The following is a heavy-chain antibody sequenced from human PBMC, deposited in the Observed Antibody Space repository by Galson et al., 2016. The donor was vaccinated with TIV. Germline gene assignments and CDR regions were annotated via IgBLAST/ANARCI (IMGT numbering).Heavy chain of an antibody. V-gene: IGHV4-59*01. CDR3: ARDEGWSYFDL. D-gene: IGHD6-19*01. Sequence: QVQVQESGPGLVRPSETLSLTCRVSGGSLKNYYWSWLRQPPGKGLEWIGFLAYRGVTNSTPPLKSRVRMSMDTSKNLFSLNLTSVTAADTALYYCARDEGWSYFDLWGPGTLVTVSS. J-gene: IGHJ4*02. CDR1: GGSLKNYY. CDR2: LAYRGVT.